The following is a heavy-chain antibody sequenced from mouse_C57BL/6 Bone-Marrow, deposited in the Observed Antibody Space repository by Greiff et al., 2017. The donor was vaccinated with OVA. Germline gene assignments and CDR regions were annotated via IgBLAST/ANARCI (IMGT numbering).Heavy chain of an antibody. CDR1: GFTFSDYG. Sequence: EVKVVESGGGLVKPGGSLKLSCAASGFTFSDYGMHWVRQAPEKGLEWVAYISSGSSTIYYADTVKGRFTISRDNAKNTLFLQMTSLGSEDTAMYYCARINYWYFDDWGTGTTVTVSS. CDR3: ARINYWYFDD. J-gene: IGHJ1*03. CDR2: ISSGSSTI. V-gene: IGHV5-17*01.